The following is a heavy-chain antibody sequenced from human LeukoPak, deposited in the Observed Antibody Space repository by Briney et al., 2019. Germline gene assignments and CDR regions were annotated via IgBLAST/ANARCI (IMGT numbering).Heavy chain of an antibody. Sequence: SVKVSCKASGGTFSSYAISWVRQAPGQGLEWMGRIIPIFGMANYAQKFQGRVTIAADKSTSTAYMELSSLRSEDTAVYYCAGWEGGNSGYYFDYWGQGTLVTVSS. V-gene: IGHV1-69*04. CDR1: GGTFSSYA. CDR2: IIPIFGMA. D-gene: IGHD4-23*01. J-gene: IGHJ4*02. CDR3: AGWEGGNSGYYFDY.